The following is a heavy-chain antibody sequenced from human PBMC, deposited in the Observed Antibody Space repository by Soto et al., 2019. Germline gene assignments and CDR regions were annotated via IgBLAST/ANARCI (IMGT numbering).Heavy chain of an antibody. D-gene: IGHD3-10*01. CDR1: GGSIRSSSYY. Sequence: PSETLSLTCTVSGGSIRSSSYYWGWIRQPPEKGLEWIGSIYFSGTTHFNPSLKSRLTMSVDTSRNQFSLKLSSVTAADTAMYYCARGDFGSGSYYNPTPTWFAPWGQGNMVTVS. CDR2: IYFSGTT. CDR3: ARGDFGSGSYYNPTPTWFAP. V-gene: IGHV4-39*01. J-gene: IGHJ5*02.